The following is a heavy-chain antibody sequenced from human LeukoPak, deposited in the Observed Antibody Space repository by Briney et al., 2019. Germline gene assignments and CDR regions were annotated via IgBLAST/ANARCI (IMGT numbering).Heavy chain of an antibody. CDR3: AKGFVVVTAIRKDAFDI. D-gene: IGHD2-21*02. Sequence: GRSLRLSCAASGFTFDDYAMHWVRHAPGKGLEWVSGISWNSGSIGYADSVKGRFTISRDNAKNSLYLQMNSLRAEDTALYYRAKGFVVVTAIRKDAFDIWGQGTMVTVSS. J-gene: IGHJ3*02. CDR2: ISWNSGSI. V-gene: IGHV3-9*01. CDR1: GFTFDDYA.